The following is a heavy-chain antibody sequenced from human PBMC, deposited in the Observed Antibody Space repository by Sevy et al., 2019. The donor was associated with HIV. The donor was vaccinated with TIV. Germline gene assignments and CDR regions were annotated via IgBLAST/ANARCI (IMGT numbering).Heavy chain of an antibody. J-gene: IGHJ5*02. Sequence: SETLSLTCTVSGGSISSYYWSWIRQPPGKGLEWIGYIYYSGSTNYNPSLKSLVTISADTFKNQFSLKLSSVTAADTAVYYCARGLDTRVYYYDSSGYSTWGQGTLVTVSS. CDR3: ARGLDTRVYYYDSSGYST. CDR1: GGSISSYY. V-gene: IGHV4-59*01. CDR2: IYYSGST. D-gene: IGHD3-22*01.